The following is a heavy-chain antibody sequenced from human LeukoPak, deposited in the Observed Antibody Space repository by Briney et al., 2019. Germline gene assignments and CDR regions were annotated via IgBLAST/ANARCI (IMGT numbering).Heavy chain of an antibody. CDR1: GFDFRGSF. Sequence: GGSLRLSCEASGFDFRGSFMSWIRQAPGKGLEWVSYISTTGSTTFDADSVKGRFTISRDNAKNPVYLQMNRLRVEDTGVYYCAREGVTGAFFVWGQGALVTVSS. J-gene: IGHJ4*02. V-gene: IGHV3-11*04. CDR3: AREGVTGAFFV. D-gene: IGHD2-21*02. CDR2: ISTTGSTT.